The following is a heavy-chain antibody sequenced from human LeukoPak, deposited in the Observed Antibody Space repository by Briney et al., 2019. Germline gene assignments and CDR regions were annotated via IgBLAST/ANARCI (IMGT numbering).Heavy chain of an antibody. CDR3: VKGVATYESISGYFDY. CDR1: GFSFRSCA. V-gene: IGHV3-30-3*01. D-gene: IGHD3-22*01. J-gene: IGHJ4*02. CDR2: ISHDGINK. Sequence: GWALRLSCVASGFSFRSCAMHWVRQAPGKGLEWVTNISHDGINKHYVDSLRGRFTISRDNSKNTLFLQMNSLTAEDTAVYYCVKGVATYESISGYFDYWGQGTLVSVSS.